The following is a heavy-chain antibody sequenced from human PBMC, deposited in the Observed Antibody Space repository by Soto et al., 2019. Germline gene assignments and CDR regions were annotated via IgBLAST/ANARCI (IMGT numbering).Heavy chain of an antibody. V-gene: IGHV3-15*07. J-gene: IGHJ3*02. Sequence: PGGSLRLSCAASGFTFSNAWMNWVRQAPGKGLEWVGRIKSKTDGGTTDYTAPVKGRFTISRDDSKNTLYLQMNSLKTEDTAVYYCTTEVDYYDSSGTPSGPLRAIWGQGTMVTVSS. CDR2: IKSKTDGGTT. CDR3: TTEVDYYDSSGTPSGPLRAI. CDR1: GFTFSNAW. D-gene: IGHD3-22*01.